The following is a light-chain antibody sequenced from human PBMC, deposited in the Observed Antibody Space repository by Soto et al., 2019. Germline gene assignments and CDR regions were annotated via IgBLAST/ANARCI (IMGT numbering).Light chain of an antibody. CDR3: SSYAGSNNLV. CDR1: SSDVGGYNY. Sequence: QSALTQPPSASGSPGQSVTISCTGTSSDVGGYNYVSWYQQHPGKAPKLMIYEVSERPSWVSDRFSGSKSGNTASLTVSGLQADDEADYYCSSYAGSNNLVFGGGTKLTVL. CDR2: EVS. V-gene: IGLV2-8*01. J-gene: IGLJ3*02.